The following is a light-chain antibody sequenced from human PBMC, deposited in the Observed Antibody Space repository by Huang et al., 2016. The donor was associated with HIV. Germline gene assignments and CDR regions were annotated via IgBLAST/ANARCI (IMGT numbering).Light chain of an antibody. J-gene: IGKJ3*01. CDR2: SAS. V-gene: IGKV3-20*01. CDR3: QQYGGSPLFT. Sequence: EIVLTQSPDTLSLSPGERATLSCRASHSVSSNFLAWYQKKPGQSPRHLIYSASRRATGIPDRFSGSGSGTDFTLTITRLEPEDFGVYYCQQYGGSPLFTFGPGTKVDIK. CDR1: HSVSSNF.